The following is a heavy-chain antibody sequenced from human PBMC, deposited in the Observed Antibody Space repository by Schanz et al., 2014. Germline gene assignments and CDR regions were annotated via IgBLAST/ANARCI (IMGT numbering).Heavy chain of an antibody. J-gene: IGHJ4*02. CDR3: ARDGNYYGSRNYYKTPYYVDY. V-gene: IGHV3-66*01. CDR1: GFTFSSYA. Sequence: EVQLLDSGGGLVQPGGSLRLSCAASGFTFSSYAMHWVRQAPGKGLEWVSTIYASGATYYADSVKRRFTISRDISKNTLHLQVTSLRAEDTAIYYCARDGNYYGSRNYYKTPYYVDYWGQGTLVTVSS. D-gene: IGHD3-10*01. CDR2: IYASGAT.